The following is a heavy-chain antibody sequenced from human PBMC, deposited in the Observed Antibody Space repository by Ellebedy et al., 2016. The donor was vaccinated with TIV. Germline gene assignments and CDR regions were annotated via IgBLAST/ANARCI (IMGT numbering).Heavy chain of an antibody. CDR2: ISGSGGST. D-gene: IGHD2-15*01. CDR1: GFPFRSYA. V-gene: IGHV3-23*01. J-gene: IGHJ4*02. Sequence: GESLKISCAASGFPFRSYALSWVRQAPGTWLEWVSAISGSGGSTYYADSVKGRFTISRDNSKNTLYLQMNSLRAEDTAVYYCAKVRSLAAATTYYFDYWGQGTLVTGSS. CDR3: AKVRSLAAATTYYFDY.